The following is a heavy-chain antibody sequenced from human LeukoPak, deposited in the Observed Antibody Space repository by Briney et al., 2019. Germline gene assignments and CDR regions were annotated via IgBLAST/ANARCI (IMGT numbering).Heavy chain of an antibody. J-gene: IGHJ3*02. V-gene: IGHV4-59*01. Sequence: KPSETLSLTCSVSGGSSSSYYWNWIRQPPGKGLEWIGCIYYSGGTDYNPSLKSRVTISVDTSRNQFSLKLSSVTAADTAMYYCARAVGLVQYAFDIWGQGTMVTVSS. CDR2: IYYSGGT. CDR3: ARAVGLVQYAFDI. D-gene: IGHD6-19*01. CDR1: GGSSSSYY.